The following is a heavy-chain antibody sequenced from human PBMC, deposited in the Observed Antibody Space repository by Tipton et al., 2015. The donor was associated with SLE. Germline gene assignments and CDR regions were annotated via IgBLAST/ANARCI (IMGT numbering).Heavy chain of an antibody. CDR1: GGSISSSSYY. V-gene: IGHV4-39*01. CDR2: IYYSGST. CDR3: ARVGSTNWFDP. Sequence: TLSLTCTVSGGSISSSSYYWGWIRQPPGKGLEWIGSIYYSGSTYYNPSLKSRVTISVDTSKNQFSLKLSSVTAADTAVYYCARVGSTNWFDPWGQGTLVTGSS. J-gene: IGHJ5*02. D-gene: IGHD2-2*01.